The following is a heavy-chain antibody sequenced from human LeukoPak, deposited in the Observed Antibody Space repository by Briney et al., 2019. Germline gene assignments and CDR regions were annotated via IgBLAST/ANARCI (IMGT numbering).Heavy chain of an antibody. CDR3: ARDPPPPTHYYYYYMDV. V-gene: IGHV3-21*01. CDR2: ISSSSSYI. CDR1: GFTFSSYS. Sequence: GGSLRLSCAASGFTFSSYSMNWVRQAPGKGLEWVSSISSSSSYIYYADSVKGRFTISRDNAKNSLYLQMNSLRAEDTAVYYCARDPPPPTHYYYYYMDVWGKGTTVTVSS. J-gene: IGHJ6*03.